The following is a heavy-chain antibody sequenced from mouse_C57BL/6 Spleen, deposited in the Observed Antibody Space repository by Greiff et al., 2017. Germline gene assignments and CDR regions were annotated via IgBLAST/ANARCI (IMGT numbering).Heavy chain of an antibody. Sequence: QVQLQQSGAELVKPGASVKISCKASGYAFSSYWMNWVKQRPGKGLEWIGQIYPGDGDTNYNGKFKGKATLTADKSSSTAYMQLSSLTSEDSAVYFCASSDYYGSSYRYFDVWGTGTTVTVSS. J-gene: IGHJ1*03. V-gene: IGHV1-80*01. CDR2: IYPGDGDT. CDR3: ASSDYYGSSYRYFDV. D-gene: IGHD1-1*01. CDR1: GYAFSSYW.